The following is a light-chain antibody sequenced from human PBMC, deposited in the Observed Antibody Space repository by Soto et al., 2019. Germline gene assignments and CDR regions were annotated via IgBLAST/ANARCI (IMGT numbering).Light chain of an antibody. J-gene: IGKJ1*01. CDR1: QSISNSY. CDR2: GAS. V-gene: IGKV3-20*01. CDR3: QQYGSSPRT. Sequence: ENVLTQSPGTLSLSPGERATLSCRASQSISNSYLAWYQQKPGQAPRLLIYGASSRATGIPDRFSGTGSVTDFTLTISRLEPEDFAVYFCQQYGSSPRTFGEGTKVDIK.